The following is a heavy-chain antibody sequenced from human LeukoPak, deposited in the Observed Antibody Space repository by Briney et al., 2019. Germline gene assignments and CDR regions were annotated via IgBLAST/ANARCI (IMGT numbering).Heavy chain of an antibody. CDR3: AKEGTEPEGLYYYGMDV. J-gene: IGHJ6*02. CDR2: ISGSGGST. CDR1: GFTFSSYG. Sequence: GGSLRLSCAASGFTFSSYGMSWVRKAPGKGLEWVSSISGSGGSTYYADSVKGRFTISRDNSKNTLYLQMNSLRAADTAVYYCAKEGTEPEGLYYYGMDVWGQGTTVTVSS. V-gene: IGHV3-23*01. D-gene: IGHD1/OR15-1a*01.